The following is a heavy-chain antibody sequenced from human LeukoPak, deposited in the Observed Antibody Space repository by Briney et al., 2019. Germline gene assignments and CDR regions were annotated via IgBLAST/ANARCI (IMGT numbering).Heavy chain of an antibody. CDR3: AKDKAVADAFDI. J-gene: IGHJ3*02. D-gene: IGHD6-19*01. CDR1: GFTVSSNY. Sequence: GGSLRLSCAASGFTVSSNYMNWVRQAPGKGLEWVSAISGSGGSTYYADSVKGRFTISRDNSKNTLYLQMNSLRAEDTAVYYCAKDKAVADAFDIWGQGTMVTVSS. CDR2: ISGSGGST. V-gene: IGHV3-23*01.